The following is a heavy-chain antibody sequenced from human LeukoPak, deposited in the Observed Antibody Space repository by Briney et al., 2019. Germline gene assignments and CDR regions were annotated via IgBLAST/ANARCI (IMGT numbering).Heavy chain of an antibody. CDR2: ISGSGGST. CDR3: AKGYDFWSGNWDY. Sequence: GGSLRLSCAASGFTFSSYAMSWVRQAPGKGLEWVLAISGSGGSTYYADSVKGRFTISRDNSKNTLYLQMNSLRAEDTAVYYCAKGYDFWSGNWDYWGQGTLVTVSS. V-gene: IGHV3-23*01. D-gene: IGHD3-3*01. CDR1: GFTFSSYA. J-gene: IGHJ4*02.